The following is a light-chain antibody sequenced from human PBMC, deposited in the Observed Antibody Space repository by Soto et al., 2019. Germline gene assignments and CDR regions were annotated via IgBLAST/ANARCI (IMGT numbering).Light chain of an antibody. CDR1: QSISAW. V-gene: IGKV1-5*01. CDR3: QQYTNTNNPWM. CDR2: AAS. J-gene: IGKJ1*01. Sequence: DIQMTQSPSTLFASVGDTVTITCRAIQSISAWLAWYQQRPGKAPKLLIYAASSLQGGVPSRFSGSGSGTNFTLTISGLQSDDSATYYCQQYTNTNNPWMFGQGTKVDIK.